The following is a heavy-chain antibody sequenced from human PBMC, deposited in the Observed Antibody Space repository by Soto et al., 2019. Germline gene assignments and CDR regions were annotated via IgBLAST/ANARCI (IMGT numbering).Heavy chain of an antibody. V-gene: IGHV1-3*01. CDR3: AGGPTGYCGMDV. CDR1: GYTFTSYA. CDR2: INAGNGNT. J-gene: IGHJ6*02. Sequence: QVQLVQSGAEVKKPGASVKVSCKASGYTFTSYAMHWVRQAPGQRLQWMGWINAGNGNTKYSQKSQGRVTITRDTSASTADMELSSLRCVGTAVYDCAGGPTGYCGMDVWGQGTPVTVSS. D-gene: IGHD4-17*01.